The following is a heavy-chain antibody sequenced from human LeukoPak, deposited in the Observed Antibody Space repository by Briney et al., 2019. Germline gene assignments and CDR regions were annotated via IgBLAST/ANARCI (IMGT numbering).Heavy chain of an antibody. V-gene: IGHV3-9*03. CDR1: GFTFDDYA. CDR3: AKGGSYSPTIYYFDY. Sequence: GGSLRLSCVASGFTFDDYAMHWVRQAPGKGLEWVSGISWNSGSIGYADSVKGRFTISRDNAKNSLYLQMNSLRAEDMASYYCAKGGSYSPTIYYFDYWGQGTLVTVSS. J-gene: IGHJ4*02. D-gene: IGHD1-26*01. CDR2: ISWNSGSI.